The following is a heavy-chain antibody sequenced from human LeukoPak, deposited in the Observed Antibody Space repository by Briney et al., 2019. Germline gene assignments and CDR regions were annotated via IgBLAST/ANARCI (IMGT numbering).Heavy chain of an antibody. D-gene: IGHD1-26*01. Sequence: ASVKVSCKASGYTFTSYGISWVRQAPGQGLEWMGLINPSGGTTRYAQKFQGRVTMTRDLSTSTDYMELSSLRSDDTAVYFCARDNSVGDYAWWFDPWGQGTLVTVSS. V-gene: IGHV1-46*01. CDR3: ARDNSVGDYAWWFDP. CDR1: GYTFTSYG. CDR2: INPSGGTT. J-gene: IGHJ5*02.